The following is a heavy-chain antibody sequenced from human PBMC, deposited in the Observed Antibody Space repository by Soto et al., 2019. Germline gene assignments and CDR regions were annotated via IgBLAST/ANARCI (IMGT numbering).Heavy chain of an antibody. D-gene: IGHD6-25*01. CDR2: ISGYSGQT. CDR3: ASDHSGPD. V-gene: IGHV1-18*01. CDR1: GDSFSKFG. Sequence: HVLLVQSGPEVRKPGASVNVSCMASGDSFSKFGINWARQAPGQGLEWMGWISGYSGQTNYAQKFQGRVTMTRDTSTTTAYMELRTLRSDDTAVYFCASDHSGPDWGQGTLVTVSS. J-gene: IGHJ4*02.